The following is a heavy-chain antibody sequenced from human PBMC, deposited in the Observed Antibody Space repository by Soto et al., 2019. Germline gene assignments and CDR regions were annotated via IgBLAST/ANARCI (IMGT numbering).Heavy chain of an antibody. CDR2: INPGNGNT. D-gene: IGHD3-10*01. Sequence: ASVKVSCKASGYTFTSYDMHWVRQAPGQRLEWMGWINPGNGNTKYSQKFLGRVTITRDTSADTAYVELSSLSSEDTAVYHCAIDRFSYTDASGNYLVSNYFDLWGQGTLVTVSS. V-gene: IGHV1-3*01. CDR3: AIDRFSYTDASGNYLVSNYFDL. CDR1: GYTFTSYD. J-gene: IGHJ5*02.